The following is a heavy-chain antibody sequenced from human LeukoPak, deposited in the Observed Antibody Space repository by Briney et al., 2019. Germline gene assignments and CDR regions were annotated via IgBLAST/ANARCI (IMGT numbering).Heavy chain of an antibody. CDR1: GFTFSSTA. J-gene: IGHJ4*02. V-gene: IGHV3-23*01. CDR3: AKDATIAARPCFDY. Sequence: GGSLRLSCAASGFTFSSTAMTWVRQAPGKGLEWVSVISGGGSDTYYADSVKGRFTISRDNSKNTVDLQMNSLRAEDTAVYYCAKDATIAARPCFDYWGQGTLVTVSS. CDR2: ISGGGSDT. D-gene: IGHD6-6*01.